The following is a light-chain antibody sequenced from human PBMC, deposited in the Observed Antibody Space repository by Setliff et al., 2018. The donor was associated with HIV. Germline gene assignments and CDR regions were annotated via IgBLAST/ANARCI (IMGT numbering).Light chain of an antibody. Sequence: QSVLTQPASVSGSPGQSITISCSGTSSDVGGYYLVSWYQQDPGKVPKLIIYDVDKRPSGISNRFSGSKSGNTASLTISGLQAEDEADYYCCSKAGGSTFFVFGTGPKVTVL. J-gene: IGLJ1*01. V-gene: IGLV2-23*02. CDR3: CSKAGGSTFFV. CDR1: SSDVGGYYL. CDR2: DVD.